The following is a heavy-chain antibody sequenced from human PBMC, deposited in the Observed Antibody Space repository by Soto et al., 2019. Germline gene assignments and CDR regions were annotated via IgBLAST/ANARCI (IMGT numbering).Heavy chain of an antibody. CDR1: GGSISSYY. Sequence: SETLSLTCTVSGGSISSYYWSWIRQPPGKGLEWVGYIYYSGSTNYNPSLKSRVTISVDTSKNQFSLKLSSVTAADTAVYYCARVAPPYCGGDCYSGWFDPWGQGTLVTVSS. CDR3: ARVAPPYCGGDCYSGWFDP. J-gene: IGHJ5*02. V-gene: IGHV4-59*01. D-gene: IGHD2-21*02. CDR2: IYYSGST.